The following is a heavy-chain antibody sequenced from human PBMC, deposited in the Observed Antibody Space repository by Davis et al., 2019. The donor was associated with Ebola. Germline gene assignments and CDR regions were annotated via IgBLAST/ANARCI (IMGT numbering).Heavy chain of an antibody. V-gene: IGHV4-34*01. D-gene: IGHD3-10*01. J-gene: IGHJ6*02. CDR3: ARAGALWFGLNNYYGMDV. CDR2: INHSGST. Sequence: PGGSLRLSCAVYGGSFSGYYWSWIRQPPGKGLEWIGEINHSGSTNYNPSLKSRVTISVDTSKNQFSLKLSSVTAADTAVYYCARAGALWFGLNNYYGMDVWGQGTTVTVSS. CDR1: GGSFSGYY.